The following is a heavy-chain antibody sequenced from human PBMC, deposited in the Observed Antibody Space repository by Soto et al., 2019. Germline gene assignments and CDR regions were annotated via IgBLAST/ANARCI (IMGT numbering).Heavy chain of an antibody. Sequence: VGSLRLSCAASGFTFSSFCMHWVRKAAGKGLEWVAVISYDGSTKFYTDSVKGRFTIARGNSKNILYMQMNSLTIEDTAVFYCARSTSSTVNYYYGMDVWGQGTTVTVSS. V-gene: IGHV3-30*03. D-gene: IGHD6-6*01. CDR2: ISYDGSTK. CDR1: GFTFSSFC. J-gene: IGHJ6*02. CDR3: ARSTSSTVNYYYGMDV.